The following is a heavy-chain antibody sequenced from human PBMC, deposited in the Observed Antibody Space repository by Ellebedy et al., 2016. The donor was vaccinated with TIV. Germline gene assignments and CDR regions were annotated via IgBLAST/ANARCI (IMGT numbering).Heavy chain of an antibody. CDR1: GLTFSSYA. Sequence: GESLKISCAASGLTFSSYAMSWVRQAPGKGLEWVSDISDSGASTSYVDSVKGRFTISRYNSKNTLSLQMTSLRAEDAAVYYCAKGAIHYTTFFDYWGQGTLVTVSS. D-gene: IGHD2-2*02. V-gene: IGHV3-23*01. CDR2: ISDSGAST. CDR3: AKGAIHYTTFFDY. J-gene: IGHJ4*02.